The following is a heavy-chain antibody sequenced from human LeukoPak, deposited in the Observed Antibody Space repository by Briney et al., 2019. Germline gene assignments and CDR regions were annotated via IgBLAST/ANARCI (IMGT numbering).Heavy chain of an antibody. CDR3: AKDMYYYDSSGYWLKGNFYPFDY. J-gene: IGHJ4*02. CDR2: ISSSSSYI. CDR1: GFTFSSYS. V-gene: IGHV3-21*01. Sequence: GGSLRLSCAASGFTFSSYSMNWVRQAPGKGLEWVSSISSSSSYIYYADSVKGRFTISRDNAKNSLYLQMNSLRAEDTAVYYCAKDMYYYDSSGYWLKGNFYPFDYWGQGTLVTVSS. D-gene: IGHD3-22*01.